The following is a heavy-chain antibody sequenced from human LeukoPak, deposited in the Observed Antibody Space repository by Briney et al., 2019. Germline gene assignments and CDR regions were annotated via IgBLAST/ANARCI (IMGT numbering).Heavy chain of an antibody. CDR3: ARDPVKWELPGD. D-gene: IGHD1-26*01. CDR2: ISSSSSTI. J-gene: IGHJ4*02. V-gene: IGHV3-48*01. Sequence: PGGSLRLSCAASGFTFSSYSMNWVRQAPGKGLEWISYISSSSSTIYYADSVKGRFTISRDNAKNLLYLQMNSLRAEDTAVYYCARDPVKWELPGDWGQGTLVTVSS. CDR1: GFTFSSYS.